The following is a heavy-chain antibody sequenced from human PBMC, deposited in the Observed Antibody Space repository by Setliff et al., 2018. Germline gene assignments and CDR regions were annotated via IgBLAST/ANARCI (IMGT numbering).Heavy chain of an antibody. D-gene: IGHD3-10*01. CDR3: GRASRFGTIVYRGDYYMDV. J-gene: IGHJ6*03. CDR2: INTNTGNP. Sequence: GASVKVSCKASGYTFTGYAINWVRQAPGQGLEYLGWINTNTGNPTYVQGFTGRFVFSLDTSVSTAYLQISSLKAEDSAVYYCGRASRFGTIVYRGDYYMDVWGKGTTVTVSS. V-gene: IGHV7-4-1*02. CDR1: GYTFTGYA.